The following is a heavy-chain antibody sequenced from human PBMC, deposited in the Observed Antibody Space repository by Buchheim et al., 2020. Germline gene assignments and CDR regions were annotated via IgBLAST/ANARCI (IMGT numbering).Heavy chain of an antibody. V-gene: IGHV3-7*01. CDR1: GFTFSSYW. CDR3: ARARNYYDSSGYYFDAFDI. Sequence: EVQLVESGGGLVQPGGSLRLSCAASGFTFSSYWMSWVRQPPGKGLEWVANIKQDGSEKYYVDSVKGRFTISRDNAKNSLYLQMNSLRAEDTAVYYCARARNYYDSSGYYFDAFDIWGQGT. CDR2: IKQDGSEK. D-gene: IGHD3-22*01. J-gene: IGHJ3*02.